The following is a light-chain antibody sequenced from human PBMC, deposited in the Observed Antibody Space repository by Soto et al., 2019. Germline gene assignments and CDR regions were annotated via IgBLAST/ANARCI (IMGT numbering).Light chain of an antibody. V-gene: IGLV1-47*01. CDR1: SSNIGSNY. J-gene: IGLJ3*02. CDR2: RNN. Sequence: QSVLTQPPSASGTPGQRVIISCSGSSSNIGSNYVNWYQQFPGTAPKLLFYRNNQRPSGVPDRFSDSKSGTSASLAISGLRSEDEADYYCAAWDDSLSGPVFGGGTQLTVL. CDR3: AAWDDSLSGPV.